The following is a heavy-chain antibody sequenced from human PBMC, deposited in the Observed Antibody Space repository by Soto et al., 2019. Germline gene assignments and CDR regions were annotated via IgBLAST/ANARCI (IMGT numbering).Heavy chain of an antibody. V-gene: IGHV4-30-2*01. CDR2: IYHSVST. CDR3: ARGPPLGY. Sequence: QVQLQKSGSGLVKPSQTLSLTCAVSGGSISSGGYSWSWIRQPPGKGLECIGYIYHSVSTYYNPSLKSRVTISVDRSKNQFSLKLSSVTAADTAVYYCARGPPLGYWGQGTLVTVSS. CDR1: GGSISSGGYS. J-gene: IGHJ4*02.